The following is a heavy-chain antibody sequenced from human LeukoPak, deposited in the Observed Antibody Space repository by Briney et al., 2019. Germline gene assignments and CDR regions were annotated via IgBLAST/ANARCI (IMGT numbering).Heavy chain of an antibody. D-gene: IGHD6-13*01. CDR3: ARLSSVSRGSWYEAFDY. Sequence: ASVKVSCKASGYTFTSYAMNWVRQAPGQGLEWMGWINTNTGNPTYAQGFTGRFVFSLDTSVSTAYLQISSLKAEDTAVYYCARLSSVSRGSWYEAFDYWGQGTLVTVSS. CDR2: INTNTGNP. CDR1: GYTFTSYA. J-gene: IGHJ4*02. V-gene: IGHV7-4-1*02.